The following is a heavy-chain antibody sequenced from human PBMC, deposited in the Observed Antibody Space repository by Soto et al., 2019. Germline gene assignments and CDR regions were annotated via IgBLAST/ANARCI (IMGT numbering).Heavy chain of an antibody. J-gene: IGHJ6*02. Sequence: ASVKVSCKASGGTFSSYAISWVRQAPGQGLEWMGGIIPIFGTANYAQKFQGRVTITADESTSTAYMELSSLRSEDTAVYYCARSIAFYYYYYGMDVWGQGTTVTVSS. CDR2: IIPIFGTA. CDR3: ARSIAFYYYYYGMDV. CDR1: GGTFSSYA. V-gene: IGHV1-69*13. D-gene: IGHD6-6*01.